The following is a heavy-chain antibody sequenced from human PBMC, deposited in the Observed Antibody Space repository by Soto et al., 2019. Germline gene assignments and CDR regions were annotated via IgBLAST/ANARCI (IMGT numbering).Heavy chain of an antibody. CDR1: GGSISSGGYY. CDR3: ARGPTVTGDVMLFNWFDP. D-gene: IGHD4-4*01. V-gene: IGHV4-31*03. CDR2: IYYSGST. J-gene: IGHJ5*02. Sequence: SETLSLTCTVSGGSISSGGYYWSWIRQHPGKGLEWIGYIYYSGSTYYNPSLKSRVTISVDTSKNQFSLKLSSVTAADTAVYYCARGPTVTGDVMLFNWFDPWGQGTLVTVSS.